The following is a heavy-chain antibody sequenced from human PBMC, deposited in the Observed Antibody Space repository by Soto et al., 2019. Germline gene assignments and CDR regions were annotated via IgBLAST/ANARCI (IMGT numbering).Heavy chain of an antibody. CDR3: ARELERVFDY. CDR1: GFTFSSYA. CDR2: ISYDGRDK. V-gene: IGHV3-30-3*01. Sequence: SLRLSCAASGFTFSSYAMHWVRQAPGKGLEWVALISYDGRDKDFADSVKGRFTISRDNSRNTLFLQMNSLRIEDTAVYYCARELERVFDYWGQGTLVTVS. J-gene: IGHJ4*02. D-gene: IGHD1-1*01.